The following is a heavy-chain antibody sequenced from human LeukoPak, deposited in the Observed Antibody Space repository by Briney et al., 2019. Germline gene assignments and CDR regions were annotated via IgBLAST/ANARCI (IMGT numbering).Heavy chain of an antibody. CDR2: IDSSGGVT. D-gene: IGHD6-6*01. CDR1: GFIFSSYA. Sequence: GGSPRLSCTASGFIFSSYAMTWVRQAPGKGLEWVSGIDSSGGVTYCAESVRGRFTISRDNSKNTLYLQMNSLRAEDTAVYYCAKDYSSSLGGYWGQGTLVTVSS. V-gene: IGHV3-23*01. CDR3: AKDYSSSLGGY. J-gene: IGHJ4*02.